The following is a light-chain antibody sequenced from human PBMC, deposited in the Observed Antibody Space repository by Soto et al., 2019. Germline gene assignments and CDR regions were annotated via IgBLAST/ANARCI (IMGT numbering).Light chain of an antibody. CDR3: QQSYSTPLT. CDR2: AAS. CDR1: QTIGRY. J-gene: IGKJ4*01. Sequence: DIQMTQSPSSLSASVGDRVTITCRASQTIGRYLNWDQQKEGKAPTVLIYAASILQSGVPPRFSGSASGTEFTLTISSLQPEDFATYYCQQSYSTPLTFGGGTQVEI. V-gene: IGKV1-39*01.